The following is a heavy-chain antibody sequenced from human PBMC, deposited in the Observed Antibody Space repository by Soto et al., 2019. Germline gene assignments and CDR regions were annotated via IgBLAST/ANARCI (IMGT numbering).Heavy chain of an antibody. CDR2: IYVTGAV. CDR1: GAALNSGNYY. V-gene: IGHV4-31*03. D-gene: IGHD2-21*01. CDR3: ARLRIATNNYKWFDP. J-gene: IGHJ5*02. Sequence: SETLSLTCSVSGAALNSGNYYWSWIRQVPGKGLEWIGHIYVTGAVGYNPSLRDRITISQDTSERQFSLNLRLVTAADTAVYYCARLRIATNNYKWFDPWGQGXLVTVYS.